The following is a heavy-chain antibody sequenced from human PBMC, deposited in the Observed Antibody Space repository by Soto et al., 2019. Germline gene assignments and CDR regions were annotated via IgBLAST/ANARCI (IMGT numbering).Heavy chain of an antibody. Sequence: SVKVSCKASGGTFSSYAISWVRQAPGQGLEWMGGIIPIFGTANYAQKFQGRVTITADESTSTAYMELSSLRSEDTAVYYCARGLPSGTADYYYYCGMDVWGQGTTVTVSS. J-gene: IGHJ6*02. D-gene: IGHD1-7*01. V-gene: IGHV1-69*13. CDR2: IIPIFGTA. CDR1: GGTFSSYA. CDR3: ARGLPSGTADYYYYCGMDV.